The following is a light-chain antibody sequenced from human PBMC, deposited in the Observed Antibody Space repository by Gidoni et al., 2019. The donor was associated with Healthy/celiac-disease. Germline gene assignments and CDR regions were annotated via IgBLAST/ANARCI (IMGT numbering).Light chain of an antibody. CDR2: GAS. Sequence: EIVLTQSPGTLPLSPGERATLSCRASQSVSSSYLAWYQQKPGQAPRLLIYGASSRATGIPDRFSGSGSGKDFTLTISRLEPEDFAVYYCQQYGSSPPLVTFGPGTKVDIK. CDR1: QSVSSSY. V-gene: IGKV3-20*01. CDR3: QQYGSSPPLVT. J-gene: IGKJ3*01.